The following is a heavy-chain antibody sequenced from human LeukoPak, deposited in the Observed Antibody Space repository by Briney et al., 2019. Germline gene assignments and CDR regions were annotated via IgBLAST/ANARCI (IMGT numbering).Heavy chain of an antibody. J-gene: IGHJ6*03. CDR2: ISSSSTI. D-gene: IGHD2-21*02. Sequence: QPGGSLRLSCAASGFTFSSYSMNWVRQAPGKGLEWVSYISSSSTIYYADSVKGRFTISRDNAKNSLFLQMNSLRAEDTAVYYCARGEVVTASLPDYFYYYMDVWGKGTTVTISS. CDR1: GFTFSSYS. CDR3: ARGEVVTASLPDYFYYYMDV. V-gene: IGHV3-48*04.